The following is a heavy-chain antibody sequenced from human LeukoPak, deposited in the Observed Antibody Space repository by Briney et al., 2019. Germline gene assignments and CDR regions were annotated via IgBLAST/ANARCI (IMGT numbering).Heavy chain of an antibody. CDR2: IYSGGST. CDR1: GFTFSSNY. CDR3: ASGSGSYRTPYYYMDV. V-gene: IGHV3-53*01. D-gene: IGHD3-10*01. J-gene: IGHJ6*03. Sequence: GGSLRLSCAPSGFTFSSNYMSWVRQAPGKGLEWVSVIYSGGSTYYADSVKGRFTISRDNSKNTLYLQMNSLRAEDTAVYYCASGSGSYRTPYYYMDVWGKGTTVTVSS.